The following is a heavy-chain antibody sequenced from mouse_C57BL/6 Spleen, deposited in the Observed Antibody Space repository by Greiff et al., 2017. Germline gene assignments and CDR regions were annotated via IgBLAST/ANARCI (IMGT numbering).Heavy chain of an antibody. V-gene: IGHV1-15*01. CDR3: TTKNPITTLFDY. D-gene: IGHD1-2*01. Sequence: VKLVESGAELVRPGASVTLSCKASGYTFTDYEMHWVKQTPVHGLEWIGAIDPETGGTAYNQKFKGKAILTADKSSSTAYMELRSLTSEDSAVYYCTTKNPITTLFDYWGQGTTLTVSS. CDR1: GYTFTDYE. CDR2: IDPETGGT. J-gene: IGHJ2*01.